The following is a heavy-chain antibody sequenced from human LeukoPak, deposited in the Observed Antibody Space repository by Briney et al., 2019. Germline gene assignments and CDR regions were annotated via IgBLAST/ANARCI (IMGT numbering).Heavy chain of an antibody. V-gene: IGHV4-59*08. D-gene: IGHD2-15*01. CDR1: GDSISSYY. J-gene: IGHJ4*02. Sequence: PSETLSLTCTVSGDSISSYYWSWIRQLPGKGLEWIGHIHLSGSTNYNPSLNSRVTMSVDTSKKQFSLRLSSVTAADTAVYYCARQRILDFWGQGTLVTVSS. CDR3: ARQRILDF. CDR2: IHLSGST.